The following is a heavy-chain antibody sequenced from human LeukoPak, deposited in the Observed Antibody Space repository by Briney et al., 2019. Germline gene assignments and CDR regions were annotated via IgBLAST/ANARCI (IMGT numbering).Heavy chain of an antibody. CDR3: AKDRGYLNKGIDY. V-gene: IGHV3-30*18. J-gene: IGHJ4*02. CDR1: GFSFSTYG. CDR2: ISFDGNNK. D-gene: IGHD3-22*01. Sequence: GGSLRLSCAASGFSFSTYGMHWVRQAPGKGLEWVAVISFDGNNKYSADSVKGRFIISRDNSKNTLYLQMNSLTVEDTAVYYCAKDRGYLNKGIDYWGQGTLVTVSS.